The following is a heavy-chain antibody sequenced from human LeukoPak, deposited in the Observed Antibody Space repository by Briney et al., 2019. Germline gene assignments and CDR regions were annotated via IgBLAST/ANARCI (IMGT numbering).Heavy chain of an antibody. D-gene: IGHD1-14*01. Sequence: SETLSLTCTVSGDSISSSSYYWAWLRQPPGKGLEWIGSIYYSGSTYYNPSLKSRVTISVDTSKNQFSLKVSSVTAADTAVYYCARDRTLFDYWGQGTLVTVSS. V-gene: IGHV4-39*07. CDR1: GDSISSSSYY. CDR3: ARDRTLFDY. J-gene: IGHJ4*02. CDR2: IYYSGST.